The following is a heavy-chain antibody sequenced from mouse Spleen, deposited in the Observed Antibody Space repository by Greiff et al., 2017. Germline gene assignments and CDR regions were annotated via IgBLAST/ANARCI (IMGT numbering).Heavy chain of an antibody. CDR3: APAYYSLAWFAY. D-gene: IGHD2-12*01. V-gene: IGHV1-22*01. CDR1: GYTFTDYN. CDR2: INPNNGGT. Sequence: VQLKQSGPELVKPGASVKMSCKASGYTFTDYNMHWVKQSHGKSLEWIGYINPNNGGTSYNQKFKGKATLTVNKSSSTAYMELRSLTSEDSAVYYCAPAYYSLAWFAYWGQGTLVTVSA. J-gene: IGHJ3*01.